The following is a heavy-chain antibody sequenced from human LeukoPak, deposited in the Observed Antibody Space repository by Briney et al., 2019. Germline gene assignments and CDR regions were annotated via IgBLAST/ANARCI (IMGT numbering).Heavy chain of an antibody. Sequence: ASVKVSCKASGYTFTGYYMHWVRQAPGQGLEWMGWINPNSGGTNYAQKFQGRVTMTRNTSISTAYMELSSLRSEDTAVYYCARGGYCSGGSRYLDYWGQGTLVTVSS. CDR1: GYTFTGYY. J-gene: IGHJ4*02. V-gene: IGHV1-2*02. CDR3: ARGGYCSGGSRYLDY. CDR2: INPNSGGT. D-gene: IGHD2-15*01.